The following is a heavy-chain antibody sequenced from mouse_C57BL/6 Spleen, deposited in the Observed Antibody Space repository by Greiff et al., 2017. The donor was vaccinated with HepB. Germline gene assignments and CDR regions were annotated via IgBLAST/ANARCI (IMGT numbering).Heavy chain of an antibody. D-gene: IGHD1-1*01. Sequence: QVQLQQPGAELVKPGASVKLSCKASGYTFTSYWMHWVKQRPGQGLEWIGMIHPNSGSTNYNEKFKSKATLTVDKSSSTAYMQLSSLTSEDSAVYYCARGANYYGSLAWFAYWGQGTLVTVSA. J-gene: IGHJ3*01. V-gene: IGHV1-64*01. CDR1: GYTFTSYW. CDR2: IHPNSGST. CDR3: ARGANYYGSLAWFAY.